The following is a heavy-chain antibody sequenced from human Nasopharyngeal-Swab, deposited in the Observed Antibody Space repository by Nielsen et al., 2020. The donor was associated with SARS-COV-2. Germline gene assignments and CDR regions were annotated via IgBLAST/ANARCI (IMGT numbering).Heavy chain of an antibody. V-gene: IGHV4-59*11. J-gene: IGHJ4*02. D-gene: IGHD2-8*02. Sequence: SETLSPTCTVSGGSLSSLYWSWIRQPPGKGLEWIGSIYYSGSTNYNPSLKSRATISVDTSKNQFSLKLSSVTAADTAVYYCARGLGYCTGGVCYTHRAGLDFDYWGQGTLVTVSS. CDR2: IYYSGST. CDR1: GGSLSSLY. CDR3: ARGLGYCTGGVCYTHRAGLDFDY.